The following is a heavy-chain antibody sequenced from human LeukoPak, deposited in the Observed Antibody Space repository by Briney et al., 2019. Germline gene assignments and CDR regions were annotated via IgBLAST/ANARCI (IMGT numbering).Heavy chain of an antibody. J-gene: IGHJ4*02. CDR1: GVSISSYY. V-gene: IGHV4-59*01. D-gene: IGHD6-6*01. CDR3: ARVDPDSSSTLEVFDY. CDR2: IYCSGST. Sequence: PSETLSLSCTVSGVSISSYYWSWIRQPPGKGLEWIGYIYCSGSTNYNPSPKSRVTISVDTSKNQFSRKRSSVTAAHTAVYYCARVDPDSSSTLEVFDYWGQGTLVTVSS.